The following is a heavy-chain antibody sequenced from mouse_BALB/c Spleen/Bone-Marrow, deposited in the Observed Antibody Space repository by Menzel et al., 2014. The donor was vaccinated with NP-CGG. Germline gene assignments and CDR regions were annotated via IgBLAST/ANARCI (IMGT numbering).Heavy chain of an antibody. CDR2: IRAGGST. J-gene: IGHJ2*01. CDR3: ARRDYDYYFVD. D-gene: IGHD2-4*01. V-gene: IGHV2-9*02. CDR1: GFSLSSYG. Sequence: VQLVESGPGLVAPSQSLSITCTVSGFSLSSYGVNWVRQPPGKSLEWLGVIRAGGSTNYNSALMSRLIISKDNTKSQVFLKMNSLQTDDTAMYYCARRDYDYYFVDWGQGTTLTVSS.